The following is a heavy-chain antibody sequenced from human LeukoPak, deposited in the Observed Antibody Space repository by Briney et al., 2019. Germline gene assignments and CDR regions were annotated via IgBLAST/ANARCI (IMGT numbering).Heavy chain of an antibody. CDR1: GFAFSSYA. CDR3: ARDEDTGKDY. D-gene: IGHD1-14*01. V-gene: IGHV3-21*01. Sequence: GGSLRLSCAASGFAFSSYAMHWARQAPGKGLEWVSSISSSSSYIYYADSVKGRFTISRDNAKNSLYLQMNSLRAEDTAVYYCARDEDTGKDYWGQGTLVTVSS. CDR2: ISSSSSYI. J-gene: IGHJ4*02.